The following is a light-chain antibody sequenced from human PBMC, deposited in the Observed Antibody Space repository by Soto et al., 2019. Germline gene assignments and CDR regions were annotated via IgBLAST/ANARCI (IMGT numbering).Light chain of an antibody. J-gene: IGLJ2*01. V-gene: IGLV1-47*02. CDR2: SNN. CDR1: SSNIGSNY. CDR3: AAWDDSLSGPNVV. Sequence: QLVLTQPPSASGTPGQRVTISCSGSSSNIGSNYVYWYQQLPGTAPKLLIYSNNQRPSGVPDRFSGSKSGTSASLAISGLRSEDEADYYCAAWDDSLSGPNVVFGGGTKLTVL.